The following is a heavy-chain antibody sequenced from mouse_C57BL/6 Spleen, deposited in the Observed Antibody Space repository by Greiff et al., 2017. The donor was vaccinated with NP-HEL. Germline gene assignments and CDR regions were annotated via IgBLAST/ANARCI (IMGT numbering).Heavy chain of an antibody. Sequence: EVKLMESGGGLVKPGGSLKLSCAASGFTFSDYGMHWVRQAPEKGLEWVAYISSGSSTIYYADTVKGRFTISRDNAKNTLFLQMTSLRSEDTAMYYCARVYDYDGYYAMDYWGQGTSVTVSS. CDR3: ARVYDYDGYYAMDY. V-gene: IGHV5-17*01. CDR2: ISSGSSTI. CDR1: GFTFSDYG. J-gene: IGHJ4*01. D-gene: IGHD2-4*01.